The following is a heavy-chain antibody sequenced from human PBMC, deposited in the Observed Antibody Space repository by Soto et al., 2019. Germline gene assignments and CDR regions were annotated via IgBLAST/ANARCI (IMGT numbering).Heavy chain of an antibody. J-gene: IGHJ4*02. D-gene: IGHD3-16*02. CDR3: ANAEHPRRSIGFDY. V-gene: IGHV3-23*01. Sequence: GGSLRLSCADSGFTFASYVMTWVRQAPGKGLEWVSSISATGGSTYHAGSVKGRFTISRDNSKNTLFLQMNSPRAEDTAIYYCANAEHPRRSIGFDYWGQGTLVTVSS. CDR2: ISATGGST. CDR1: GFTFASYV.